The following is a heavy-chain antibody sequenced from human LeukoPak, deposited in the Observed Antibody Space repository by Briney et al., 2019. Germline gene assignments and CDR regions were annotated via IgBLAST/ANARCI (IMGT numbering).Heavy chain of an antibody. CDR2: ISYDGSNK. D-gene: IGHD3-10*01. CDR1: GFTFSSYA. CDR3: ARGMVRYMDV. V-gene: IGHV3-30-3*01. J-gene: IGHJ6*03. Sequence: GRSLRLSCAASGFTFSSYAMHWVRQAPGKGLEWVAVISYDGSNKYYADSVKGRFTISRDNSKNTLYLQMNSLRAEDTAVYYCARGMVRYMDVWGKGTTVTVFS.